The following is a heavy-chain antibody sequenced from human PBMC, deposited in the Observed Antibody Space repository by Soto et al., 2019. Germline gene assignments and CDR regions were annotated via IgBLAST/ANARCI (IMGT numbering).Heavy chain of an antibody. CDR1: GFTFSSYC. V-gene: IGHV3-7*01. D-gene: IGHD6-25*01. CDR2: IKQTGSDK. Sequence: PGGSLRLSCAASGFTFSSYCMSWVRRAPGKGLEWVSSIKQTGSDKYYVDSVKGRFTVSRDNAKNSLFLHMTSLTVEDAAVYYCARGCGRIDYWGQGTVVTVSS. J-gene: IGHJ4*02. CDR3: ARGCGRIDY.